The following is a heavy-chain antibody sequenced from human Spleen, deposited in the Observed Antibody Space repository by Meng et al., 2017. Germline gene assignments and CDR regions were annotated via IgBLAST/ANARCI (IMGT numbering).Heavy chain of an antibody. CDR2: IYSGGST. CDR1: GFTVSRNY. V-gene: IGHV3-53*01. J-gene: IGHJ6*02. D-gene: IGHD1-1*01. CDR3: ARAKSTDYYHYGMDV. Sequence: GESLKISCAASGFTVSRNYMTWVRQAPGKGLEWVSVIYSGGSTYYADSVKGRFTISRDNTKNTLYVQMNSLRAEDTAVYYCARAKSTDYYHYGMDVWGQGTTVTVSS.